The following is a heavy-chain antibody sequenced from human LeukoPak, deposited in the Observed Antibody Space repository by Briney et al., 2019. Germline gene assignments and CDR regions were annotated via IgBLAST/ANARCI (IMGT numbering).Heavy chain of an antibody. J-gene: IGHJ4*02. Sequence: GGSLRLSCTASGFTFSNYWMTWVRQAPGKGLERVAHINQDGSEEHYMDSVKARFAISRDNAKNSLSLQMNSLRAEDTAMYYCVRDGGVSGYDLLDNCGQGTLVTVSS. V-gene: IGHV3-7*01. CDR1: GFTFSNYW. CDR2: INQDGSEE. D-gene: IGHD5-12*01. CDR3: VRDGGVSGYDLLDN.